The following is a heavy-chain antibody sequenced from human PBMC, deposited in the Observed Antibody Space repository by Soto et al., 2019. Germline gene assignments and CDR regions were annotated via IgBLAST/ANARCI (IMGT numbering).Heavy chain of an antibody. CDR3: ARRTMIVPVRAFDI. Sequence: PGESLKSSCKGSGYTFTSYWIGWVRPMPGKGLEWMGIIYPGDSDTRYSPSFQGQVTISADKSINTAYLQWSSLRASDTAMYYCARRTMIVPVRAFDIWGQGTMVTVSS. D-gene: IGHD3-22*01. CDR1: GYTFTSYW. J-gene: IGHJ3*02. CDR2: IYPGDSDT. V-gene: IGHV5-51*01.